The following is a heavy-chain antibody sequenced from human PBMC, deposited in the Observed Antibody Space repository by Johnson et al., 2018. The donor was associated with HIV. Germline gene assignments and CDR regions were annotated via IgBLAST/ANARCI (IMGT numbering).Heavy chain of an antibody. CDR2: IKQDGSNK. Sequence: VQLVESGGGLVQPGGSLRLSCAASGFTFRSYWMSWVRQAPGKGLEWVANIKQDGSNKYYADSVKGRFTISRDNSKNTLYLQMNSLRAEDPAVYYCAKHPDAFDIWGQGTMVTVSS. V-gene: IGHV3-7*01. CDR1: GFTFRSYW. J-gene: IGHJ3*02. CDR3: AKHPDAFDI.